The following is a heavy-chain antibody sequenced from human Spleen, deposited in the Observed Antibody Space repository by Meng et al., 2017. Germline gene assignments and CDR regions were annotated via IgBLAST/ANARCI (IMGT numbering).Heavy chain of an antibody. V-gene: IGHV1-69*13. CDR1: GYTFTGYY. J-gene: IGHJ1*01. CDR2: IIPIFGTT. Sequence: RVQSWVWWRSPGSAVKVSCEASGYTFTGYYMHWVRQAPGPGLEWMGGIIPIFGTTNYAQKFQDRVTITADGSASTAYMELSSLRPEDTAVYYCARLRDSSGWPEHFQHWGQGTLVTVSS. D-gene: IGHD6-19*01. CDR3: ARLRDSSGWPEHFQH.